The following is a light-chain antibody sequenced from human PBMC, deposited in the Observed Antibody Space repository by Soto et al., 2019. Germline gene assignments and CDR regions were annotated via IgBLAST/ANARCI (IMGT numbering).Light chain of an antibody. V-gene: IGKV1-39*01. Sequence: DIQMTQSPSSLSASVGDRVTITCRASQSISSYLNWYQQKPGKAPKLLIYAASSLQSGIPSRFSGSGSGTDFTLTISSLPPEDFATYYCHQSYSTPTFGQGTKVEIK. J-gene: IGKJ1*01. CDR2: AAS. CDR3: HQSYSTPT. CDR1: QSISSY.